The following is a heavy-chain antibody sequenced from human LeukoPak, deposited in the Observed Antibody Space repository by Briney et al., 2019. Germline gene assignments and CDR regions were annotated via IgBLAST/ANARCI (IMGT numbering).Heavy chain of an antibody. J-gene: IGHJ4*02. CDR2: IYYSGST. Sequence: SETLSLTCTVSGGSISSYYWSWIRQPPEKGLEWIGYIYYSGSTNYNPSLKSRVTISVDTSRNQFSLKLSSVTAADTAIYYCAREHPTAIATDYWGQGTLVTVSS. CDR3: AREHPTAIATDY. CDR1: GGSISSYY. D-gene: IGHD2-21*02. V-gene: IGHV4-59*12.